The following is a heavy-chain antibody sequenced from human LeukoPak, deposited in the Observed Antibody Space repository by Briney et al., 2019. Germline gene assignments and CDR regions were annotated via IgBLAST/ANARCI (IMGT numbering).Heavy chain of an antibody. CDR2: INPNSGGT. CDR1: GYTFTSNY. CDR3: ARGRGRWLQFFPMDV. D-gene: IGHD5-24*01. Sequence: GASVKVSCKAFGYTFTSNYMHWVRQAPGQGLEWMGWINPNSGGTNYAQKFQGRVTMTRDTSISTAYMELSSLRSEDTAVYYCARGRGRWLQFFPMDVWGKGTTVTVSS. J-gene: IGHJ6*03. V-gene: IGHV1-2*02.